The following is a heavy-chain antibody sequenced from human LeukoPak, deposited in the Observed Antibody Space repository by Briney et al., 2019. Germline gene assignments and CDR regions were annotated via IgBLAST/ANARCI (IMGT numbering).Heavy chain of an antibody. J-gene: IGHJ5*02. V-gene: IGHV4-59*01. CDR1: GGSISSYY. CDR3: ARHPPRKDFGP. CDR2: IYYTGST. D-gene: IGHD2-15*01. Sequence: SETLSLTCTVSGGSISSYYWSWIRQPPGKGLEWIGYIYYTGSTNYNPSLESRVTISVDTSKNQFSLKLSSVIAADTAVYYCARHPPRKDFGPWGQGTLVTVSS.